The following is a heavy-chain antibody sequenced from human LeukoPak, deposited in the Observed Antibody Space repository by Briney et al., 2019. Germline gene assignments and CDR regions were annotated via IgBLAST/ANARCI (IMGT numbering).Heavy chain of an antibody. D-gene: IGHD2-2*01. Sequence: SETLSLTCAVYGGSFSGYYWSWIRQPPGKGLEWIGEINHSGSNNYNPSLKSRVTISVDTSKNQFSLKLSSVTAADTAVYYCARGGVGYCSSTSCYGSDYWGQGTLVTVSS. J-gene: IGHJ4*02. V-gene: IGHV4-34*01. CDR3: ARGGVGYCSSTSCYGSDY. CDR1: GGSFSGYY. CDR2: INHSGSN.